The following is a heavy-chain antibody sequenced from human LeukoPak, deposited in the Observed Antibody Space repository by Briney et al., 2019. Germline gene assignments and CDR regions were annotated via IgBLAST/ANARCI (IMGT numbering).Heavy chain of an antibody. CDR2: IYYSGST. D-gene: IGHD3-22*01. V-gene: IGHV4-30-4*08. CDR1: GGSISSGDYY. Sequence: PSQTLSLTCTVSGGSISSGDYYWSWIRQPPGKDLEWIGYIYYSGSTYYNPSLKSRVTISVNTSKNQFSLKLSSVTAADTAVYYCARGVDYYDSSGYYYWGQGTLVTVSS. CDR3: ARGVDYYDSSGYYY. J-gene: IGHJ4*02.